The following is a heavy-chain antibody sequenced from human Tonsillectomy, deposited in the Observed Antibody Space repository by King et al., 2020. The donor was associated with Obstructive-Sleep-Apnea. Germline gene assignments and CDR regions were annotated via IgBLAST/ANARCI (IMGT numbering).Heavy chain of an antibody. V-gene: IGHV2-5*02. D-gene: IGHD1-26*01. CDR2: IYWDDVK. CDR3: AHRRGGTYYFDY. Sequence: TLKESGPTLVKPTQTLTLTCTFSGFSLSTSGVGVGWIRQPPGKALEWLALIYWDDVKLYSPSLRSRLTITKDTSKNQVVLTMTSMDPVDTATYYCAHRRGGTYYFDYWGQGTLVTVSS. CDR1: GFSLSTSGVG. J-gene: IGHJ4*02.